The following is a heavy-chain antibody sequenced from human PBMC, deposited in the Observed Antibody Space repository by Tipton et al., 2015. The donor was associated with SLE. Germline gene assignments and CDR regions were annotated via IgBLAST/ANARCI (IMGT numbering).Heavy chain of an antibody. CDR2: VKQDSSET. Sequence: GSLRLSCVGSGFSISNYWMSWVRQAPGKGLEWVANVKQDSSETYYIDSVKGRFTISRDNAKNSVFLQMYSVTVDDTAMYYCARENTAVPGGDLWGQGTLVTVSA. CDR1: GFSISNYW. CDR3: ARENTAVPGGDL. J-gene: IGHJ5*02. D-gene: IGHD2-2*01. V-gene: IGHV3-7*04.